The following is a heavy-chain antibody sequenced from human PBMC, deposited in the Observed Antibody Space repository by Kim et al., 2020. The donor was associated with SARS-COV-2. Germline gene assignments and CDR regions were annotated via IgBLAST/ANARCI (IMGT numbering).Heavy chain of an antibody. CDR2: I. J-gene: IGHJ4*02. D-gene: IGHD4-4*01. Sequence: ISSADSGGGRLTISRTNNKNSRYLKMNSLRAEDTAVYYCARGPNYSPFDYWGQGTLVTVSS. V-gene: IGHV3-11*04. CDR3: ARGPNYSPFDY.